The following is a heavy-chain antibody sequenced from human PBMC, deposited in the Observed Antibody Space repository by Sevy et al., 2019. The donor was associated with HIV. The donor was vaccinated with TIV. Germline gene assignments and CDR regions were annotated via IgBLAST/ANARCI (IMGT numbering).Heavy chain of an antibody. CDR1: GFTFGDYC. Sequence: CLRLSCTASGFTFGDYCMSCVRQAPGKGLEWVAFLKSDVYGGTVDHAASVRGRFVISRDDSKTIAYLQMNDLKTEETGVYYCTRWKAAQSIFDYWGQGALVTVSS. V-gene: IGHV3-49*04. CDR2: LKSDVYGGTV. CDR3: TRWKAAQSIFDY. D-gene: IGHD6-13*01. J-gene: IGHJ4*02.